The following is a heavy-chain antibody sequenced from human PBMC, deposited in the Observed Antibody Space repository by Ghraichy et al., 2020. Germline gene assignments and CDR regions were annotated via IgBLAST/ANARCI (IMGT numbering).Heavy chain of an antibody. V-gene: IGHV4-34*01. J-gene: IGHJ4*02. CDR1: GGSFSGYH. CDR2: INHSGST. Sequence: SETLSLTCAVYGGSFSGYHWSWIRQPPGKGLEWIGEINHSGSTNYNPSLKSRVTISVDTSKNQFSLQLHPVTAADTAVYYCARAIKETYATWSDYWGQGTLVTVSS. D-gene: IGHD2-15*01. CDR3: ARAIKETYATWSDY.